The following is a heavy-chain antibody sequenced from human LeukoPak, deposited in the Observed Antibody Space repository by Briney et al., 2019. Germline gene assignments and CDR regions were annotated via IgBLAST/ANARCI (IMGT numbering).Heavy chain of an antibody. V-gene: IGHV4-59*08. Sequence: PSETLSLTCTVSGGSISSYYWSWIRQPPGKGLEWIGYIYYSGSTNYNPSLKSRVTISVDTSKNQFSLKLSSVTAADTAVYYCAGTTREPGIAVAGRVYYYYGMDVWGQGTTVTVSS. CDR1: GGSISSYY. CDR3: AGTTREPGIAVAGRVYYYYGMDV. J-gene: IGHJ6*02. D-gene: IGHD6-13*01. CDR2: IYYSGST.